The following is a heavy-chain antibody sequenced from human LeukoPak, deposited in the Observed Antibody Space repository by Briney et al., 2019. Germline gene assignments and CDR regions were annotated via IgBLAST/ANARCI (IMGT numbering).Heavy chain of an antibody. CDR1: GYTFTTYD. CDR3: ARGYYDTNGYYYSLVS. Sequence: ASVKVSCKASGYTFTTYDINWVRQATGQGLEWMGWMNPNRGNTGYEQKFQGRVTMTGDTSKRTAYMELSSLRSEDTAVYYCARGYYDTNGYYYSLVSWGQGTLVTVSS. CDR2: MNPNRGNT. D-gene: IGHD3-22*01. V-gene: IGHV1-8*01. J-gene: IGHJ4*02.